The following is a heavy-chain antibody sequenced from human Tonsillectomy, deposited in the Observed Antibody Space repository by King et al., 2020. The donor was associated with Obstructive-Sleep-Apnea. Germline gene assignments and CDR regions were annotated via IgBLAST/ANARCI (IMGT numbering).Heavy chain of an antibody. CDR1: GFTFINYG. CDR2: IRYDGSHK. J-gene: IGHJ4*02. CDR3: AKGWGNYFDY. D-gene: IGHD7-27*01. V-gene: IGHV3-30*02. Sequence: VQLVESGGGVVQPGGSLRLSCAASGFTFINYGMHWVRQAPGKGLEWVAFIRYDGSHKYYADSVKGRFTISRHNAKNTLDLQMNSLRAEDTAMYYCAKGWGNYFDYWGQGTLVTVSS.